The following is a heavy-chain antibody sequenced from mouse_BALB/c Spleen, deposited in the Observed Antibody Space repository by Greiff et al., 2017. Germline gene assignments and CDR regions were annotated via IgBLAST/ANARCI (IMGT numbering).Heavy chain of an antibody. Sequence: QVQLMESGPGLVQPSQSLSITCTVSGFSLTSYGVHWVRQSPGKGLEWLGVIWSGGSTDYNAAFISRLSISKDNSKSQVFFKMNSLQADDTAIYYCARRGNYYGSRRDWYFDVWGAGTTVTVSS. CDR3: ARRGNYYGSRRDWYFDV. D-gene: IGHD1-1*01. V-gene: IGHV2-4-1*01. J-gene: IGHJ1*01. CDR1: GFSLTSYG. CDR2: IWSGGST.